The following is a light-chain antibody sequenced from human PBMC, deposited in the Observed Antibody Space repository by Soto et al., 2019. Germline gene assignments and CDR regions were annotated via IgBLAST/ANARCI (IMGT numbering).Light chain of an antibody. J-gene: IGKJ5*01. CDR3: KHADSFPLIT. CDR1: TRIRSY. CDR2: APS. V-gene: IGKV1-12*01. Sequence: IPMTQFPSSVSESXGERDTINRRPRTRIRSYLHRYQQTPGKATKLRXXAPSSLQSGVKSRLTGSGSGKDFTLNISSLQPEDFATYYCKHADSFPLITFGQGTRLEIK.